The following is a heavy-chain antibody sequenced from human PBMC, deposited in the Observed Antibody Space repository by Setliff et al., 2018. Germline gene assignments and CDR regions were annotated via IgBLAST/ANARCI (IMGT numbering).Heavy chain of an antibody. D-gene: IGHD2-21*01. CDR2: IYIGGSA. Sequence: SETLSLXXXXXGGSIRCYDWGWSWQPAGKGLEWIGHIYIGGSANYNPSLKSRVTISVDTSKNQFSLKLSSVTAADTAVYYCARDCFSASSPNWFDPWGQGTLVTVSS. V-gene: IGHV4-4*07. J-gene: IGHJ5*02. CDR1: GGSIRCYD. CDR3: ARDCFSASSPNWFDP.